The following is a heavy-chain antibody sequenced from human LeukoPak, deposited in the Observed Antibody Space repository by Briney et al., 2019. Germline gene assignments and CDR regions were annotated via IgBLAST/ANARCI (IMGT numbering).Heavy chain of an antibody. J-gene: IGHJ4*02. Sequence: PGASLRLSCAASGFTFSNYAMSWVRQAPGKGLEWVSAIVGSGGSTYYTDSVKGRFSISRDNSKNTLFLQMNSLRVEDTALYYCSKWGDYDVLTGYYGSDFWGQGTLVTVSS. CDR1: GFTFSNYA. CDR3: SKWGDYDVLTGYYGSDF. V-gene: IGHV3-23*01. CDR2: IVGSGGST. D-gene: IGHD3-9*01.